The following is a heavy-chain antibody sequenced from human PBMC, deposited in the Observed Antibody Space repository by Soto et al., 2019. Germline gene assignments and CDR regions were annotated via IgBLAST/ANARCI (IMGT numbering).Heavy chain of an antibody. V-gene: IGHV2-70*01. J-gene: IGHJ6*02. Sequence: SGPTLVNPTQTLTLTCTFSGFSLSTSGMCVGWIRQPPGKALEWLALIDWDDDKYYSTSLKTRLTISKDTSKNQVVLTMTNMDPVDTATYYCARISRQRMIVGRGYYYYGMDVWGQGTTVTVSS. D-gene: IGHD3-22*01. CDR3: ARISRQRMIVGRGYYYYGMDV. CDR2: IDWDDDK. CDR1: GFSLSTSGMC.